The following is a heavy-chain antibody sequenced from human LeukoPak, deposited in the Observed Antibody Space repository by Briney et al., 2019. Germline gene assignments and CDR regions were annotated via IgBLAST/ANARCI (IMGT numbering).Heavy chain of an antibody. CDR2: ISGSGGST. CDR1: GFTFSSYA. Sequence: GGSLRLSCAASGFTFSSYAMSWVRQAPGKGLEWVSAISGSGGSTYYADSVKGRFTISRDNSKNMLYLQMNSLRAEDTAVYYCAKDQYGSEINYFDYWGQGTLVTVSS. V-gene: IGHV3-23*01. J-gene: IGHJ4*02. D-gene: IGHD3-10*01. CDR3: AKDQYGSEINYFDY.